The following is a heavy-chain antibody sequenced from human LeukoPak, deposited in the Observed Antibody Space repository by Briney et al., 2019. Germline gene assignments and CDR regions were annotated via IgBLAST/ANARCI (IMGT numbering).Heavy chain of an antibody. Sequence: GGSLRLSCAASGFTFSNAWMSWVRQAPGKGLEWVSSISSSSSYIYYADSVKGRFTISRDNAKNSLYLQMNGLRAEDTAVYCCARGSPSDYWGQGTLVTVSS. V-gene: IGHV3-21*01. CDR1: GFTFSNAW. J-gene: IGHJ4*02. CDR2: ISSSSSYI. D-gene: IGHD6-6*01. CDR3: ARGSPSDY.